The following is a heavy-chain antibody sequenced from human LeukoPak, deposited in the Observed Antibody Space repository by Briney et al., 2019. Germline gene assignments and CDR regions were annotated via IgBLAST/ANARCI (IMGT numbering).Heavy chain of an antibody. V-gene: IGHV3-30*18. CDR2: ISYDGSNK. D-gene: IGHD6-13*01. CDR3: AKDMGSSSWYGDYFDY. CDR1: GFTLSSYG. Sequence: PGRSLRLSCAASGFTLSSYGMHWVRQAPGKGLEWVAVISYDGSNKYYADSVKGRFTISRDNSKNTLYLQMNSLRAEDTAVYYCAKDMGSSSWYGDYFDYWGQGTLVTVSS. J-gene: IGHJ4*02.